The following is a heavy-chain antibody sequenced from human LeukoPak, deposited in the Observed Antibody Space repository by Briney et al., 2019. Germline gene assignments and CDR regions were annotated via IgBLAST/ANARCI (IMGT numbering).Heavy chain of an antibody. CDR1: GFTFSSYS. J-gene: IGHJ3*02. Sequence: GGSLRLSCAASGFTFSSYSMNWVRQAPGKGLEWVSYISSSSSTIYYADSVKGRFTISRDNAKNSLYLQMNSLRAEDTAVYYCAKDAVHSGADAFDIWGQGTMVTVSS. CDR2: ISSSSSTI. CDR3: AKDAVHSGADAFDI. D-gene: IGHD3-10*01. V-gene: IGHV3-48*04.